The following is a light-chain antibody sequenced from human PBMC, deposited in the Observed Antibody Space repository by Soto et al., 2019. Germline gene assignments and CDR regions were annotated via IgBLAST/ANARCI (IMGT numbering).Light chain of an antibody. CDR2: ATF. CDR1: QSIGTD. V-gene: IGKV3-15*01. CDR3: QQYNHGPPFT. Sequence: IVMTQSPATLYVSPGERATLSCKASQSIGTDLAWYQQKPGQAPRLLIYATFSRATGVPARFSGRGSGTEFTLSISSLQSDDFAVYYCQQYNHGPPFTFGPGTKVDTK. J-gene: IGKJ3*01.